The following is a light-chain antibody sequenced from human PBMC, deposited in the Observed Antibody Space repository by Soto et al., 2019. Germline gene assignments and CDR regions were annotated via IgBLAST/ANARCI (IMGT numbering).Light chain of an antibody. CDR2: EVT. Sequence: QSVLTQPASVSGSPGQSITISCTGTINDIGSYHYVAWYQHHPGKAPKLIIYEVTHRPLGVSNRFSGSKSGNTASLTISGLQAEDEADYYCSSYTTASTTFGGGTQLTVL. V-gene: IGLV2-14*01. CDR3: SSYTTASTT. J-gene: IGLJ3*02. CDR1: INDIGSYHY.